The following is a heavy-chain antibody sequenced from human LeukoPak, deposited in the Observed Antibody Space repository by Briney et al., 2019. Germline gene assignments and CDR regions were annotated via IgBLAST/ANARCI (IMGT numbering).Heavy chain of an antibody. J-gene: IGHJ5*02. Sequence: SETLSLTCTVSGGSISSSSYYWGWIRQPPGKGLEWIGSIYYSGSTYYNPSLKSRVTISVDTSKNQFSLKLSSVTAADTAVYYCARQRGRILTVWFDPWGQGTLVTVSS. CDR3: ARQRGRILTVWFDP. V-gene: IGHV4-39*01. D-gene: IGHD4-17*01. CDR1: GGSISSSSYY. CDR2: IYYSGST.